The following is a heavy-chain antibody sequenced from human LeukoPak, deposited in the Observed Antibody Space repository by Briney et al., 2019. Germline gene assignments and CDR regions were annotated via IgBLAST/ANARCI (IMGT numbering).Heavy chain of an antibody. V-gene: IGHV4-59*08. Sequence: PSETLSLTCTVSGGSISNYYWNWIRQPPGKGLEWIGYIYYSGSTNYNPSRRGRVTISVDTSKNQFSLKLIAMTAADTAVYYCARSDCRTTSCVAYYGMDVWGQGTTVTVSS. CDR3: ARSDCRTTSCVAYYGMDV. CDR2: IYYSGST. J-gene: IGHJ6*01. CDR1: GGSISNYY. D-gene: IGHD2-2*01.